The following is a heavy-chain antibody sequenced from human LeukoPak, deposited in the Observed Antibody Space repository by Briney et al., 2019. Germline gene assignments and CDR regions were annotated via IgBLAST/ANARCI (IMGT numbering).Heavy chain of an antibody. CDR1: GYIYTSYG. CDR3: TRGPEWFGVNVDY. V-gene: IGHV1-18*01. D-gene: IGHD3-10*01. Sequence: ASVKVSCKASGYIYTSYGINWVRQAPGQGLEWMGWISAYNGNTKYAQKLQGRVTMTTDTSTSTAYMELRSLRTDDTAVYYCTRGPEWFGVNVDYWGQGTLVTVSS. J-gene: IGHJ4*02. CDR2: ISAYNGNT.